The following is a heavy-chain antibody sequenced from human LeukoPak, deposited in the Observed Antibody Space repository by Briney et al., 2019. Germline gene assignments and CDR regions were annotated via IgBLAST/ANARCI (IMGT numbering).Heavy chain of an antibody. CDR1: GFTFSSYW. D-gene: IGHD3-22*01. J-gene: IGHJ3*02. V-gene: IGHV3-7*01. CDR3: ARDDLDSSGYYPGDAFDI. Sequence: GGSLRLSSAASGFTFSSYWMSWVRQAPGKGLEWVANIKQDGSEKYYVDSVKGRFTISRDNAKNSLYLQMNSLRAEDTAVYYCARDDLDSSGYYPGDAFDIWGQGTMVTVSS. CDR2: IKQDGSEK.